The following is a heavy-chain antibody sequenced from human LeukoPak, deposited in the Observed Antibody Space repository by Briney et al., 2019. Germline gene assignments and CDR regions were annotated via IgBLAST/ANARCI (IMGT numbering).Heavy chain of an antibody. Sequence: QTGGSLRLSCAASGFTFSSYSMNWVRQAPGKGLEWVSYISSSSSTIYYADSVKGRFTISRDNAKNSLYQQMNSLRAEDTAVYYCARDVPGTTGTTVLYYWGQGTLVTVSS. V-gene: IGHV3-48*01. CDR3: ARDVPGTTGTTVLYY. D-gene: IGHD1-1*01. J-gene: IGHJ4*02. CDR1: GFTFSSYS. CDR2: ISSSSSTI.